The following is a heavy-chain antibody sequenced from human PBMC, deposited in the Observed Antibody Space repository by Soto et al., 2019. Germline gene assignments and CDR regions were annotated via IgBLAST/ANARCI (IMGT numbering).Heavy chain of an antibody. Sequence: ASVKVSCKASGYTFTSYDINWVRQATGQGLEWMGWMNPNSGNTGYAQKFQGRVTMTRNTSISTAYMELSSLRSEDTAVYYCARDPHVDYGDYGVDIWGQGTMVTVSS. CDR3: ARDPHVDYGDYGVDI. CDR1: GYTFTSYD. J-gene: IGHJ3*02. D-gene: IGHD4-17*01. V-gene: IGHV1-8*01. CDR2: MNPNSGNT.